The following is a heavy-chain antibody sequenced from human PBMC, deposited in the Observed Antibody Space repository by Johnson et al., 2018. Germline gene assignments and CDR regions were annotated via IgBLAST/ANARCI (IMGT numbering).Heavy chain of an antibody. CDR3: ARGLVRLACDI. V-gene: IGHV3-66*01. CDR1: GFTFDGYA. J-gene: IGHJ3*02. D-gene: IGHD6-13*01. Sequence: VQLVQSGGGLVQPGRSLRLSCVASGFTFDGYAMHWVRQAPGKGLEWVSVIYSGGSTYYADSVKGRVTISKDNSKNTLYLQMNSLRGEDTAVYDCARGLVRLACDIWGQGTMVTVSS. CDR2: IYSGGST.